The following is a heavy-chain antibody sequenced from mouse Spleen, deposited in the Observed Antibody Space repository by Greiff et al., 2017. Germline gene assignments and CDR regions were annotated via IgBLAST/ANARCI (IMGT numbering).Heavy chain of an antibody. CDR2: IDPANGNT. Sequence: EVQGVESGAELVKPGASVKLSCTASGFNIKDTYMHWVKQRPEQGLEWIGRIDPANGNTKYDPKFQGKATITADTSSNTAYLQLSSLTSEDTAVYYCARALYFDVWGAGTTVTVSS. CDR1: GFNIKDTY. V-gene: IGHV14-3*02. J-gene: IGHJ1*01. CDR3: ARALYFDV.